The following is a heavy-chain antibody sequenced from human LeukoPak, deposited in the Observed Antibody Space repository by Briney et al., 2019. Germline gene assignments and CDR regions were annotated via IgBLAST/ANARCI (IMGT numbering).Heavy chain of an antibody. V-gene: IGHV1-18*01. CDR3: ARDEHIVVVPAPTTGYYYYGMDV. CDR1: GYTFTSYG. CDR2: ISAYNGNT. J-gene: IGHJ6*02. Sequence: GASVKVSCKASGYTFTSYGISWVRQAPGQGLEWMGWISAYNGNTNYAQKLQGRVTMTTDTSTSTAYMELRSLRSDDTAVYYCARDEHIVVVPAPTTGYYYYGMDVWGQGTTVTVSS. D-gene: IGHD2-2*01.